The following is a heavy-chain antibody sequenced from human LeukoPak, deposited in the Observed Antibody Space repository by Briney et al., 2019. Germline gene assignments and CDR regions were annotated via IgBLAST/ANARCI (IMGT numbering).Heavy chain of an antibody. CDR3: AKVFHSSSWPYYFDY. V-gene: IGHV3-23*01. Sequence: PGGSLRLSCAASGFTFSNAWMSWVRQAPGKGLEWVSAISGSGGSTYYADSVKGRFTISRDSSKNTLYLQMNSLRAEDTAVYYCAKVFHSSSWPYYFDYWGQGTLVTVSS. D-gene: IGHD6-13*01. J-gene: IGHJ4*02. CDR1: GFTFSNAW. CDR2: ISGSGGST.